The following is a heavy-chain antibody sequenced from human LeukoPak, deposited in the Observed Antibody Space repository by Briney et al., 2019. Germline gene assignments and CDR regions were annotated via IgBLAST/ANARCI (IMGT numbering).Heavy chain of an antibody. V-gene: IGHV3-48*01. J-gene: IGHJ5*02. CDR2: ISSSSSTI. Sequence: GGSLRLSCAASGFTFSSYSMTWVRQAPGKGLEWVSYISSSSSTIYYADSVKGRFTISRDNAKNSLYLQMNSLRAEDTAVYYCARALYLYSSRNERNWFDPWGQGTLVTVSS. CDR1: GFTFSSYS. D-gene: IGHD6-13*01. CDR3: ARALYLYSSRNERNWFDP.